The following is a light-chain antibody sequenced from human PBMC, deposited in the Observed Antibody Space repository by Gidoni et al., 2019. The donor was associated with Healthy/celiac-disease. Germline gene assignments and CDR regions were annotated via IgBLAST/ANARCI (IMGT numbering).Light chain of an antibody. J-gene: IGKJ4*01. CDR3: QQYGSSPLT. Sequence: EFVLPQSPGTLSFAPGERATLSCRASQSVSSSYLAWYQQKPGQAPRLLIYGASSRATGIPDRFSGSGSGTDFTLTISRLEPEDFAVYYCQQYGSSPLTFGGXTKVEIK. CDR1: QSVSSSY. V-gene: IGKV3-20*01. CDR2: GAS.